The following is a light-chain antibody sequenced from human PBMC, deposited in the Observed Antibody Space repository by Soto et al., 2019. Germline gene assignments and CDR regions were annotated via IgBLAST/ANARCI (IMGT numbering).Light chain of an antibody. V-gene: IGKV3-20*01. CDR2: GAS. CDR3: QQYGSSGT. Sequence: EIVLTQSPGTLSLSPGERATLSCRASESVASNYLAWYQHKPGQAPRLLFYGASNRATGIPDRFSGSGSGTDFTLTISRLEPEDFAVYYCQQYGSSGTFGQGTKVDI. J-gene: IGKJ1*01. CDR1: ESVASNY.